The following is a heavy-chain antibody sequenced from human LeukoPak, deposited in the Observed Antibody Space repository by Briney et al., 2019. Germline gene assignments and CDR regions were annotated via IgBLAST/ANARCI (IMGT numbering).Heavy chain of an antibody. J-gene: IGHJ4*02. Sequence: SETLSLTCAVYGGSFSGYYWSWIRQPPGKGLEWIGEINHSGSTNYNPSLKRRVTISVDTSKNQFSLKLSSVTAADTAVYYCASSFYYDSSANPAYFDYWGQGTLVTVSS. CDR2: INHSGST. V-gene: IGHV4-34*01. CDR1: GGSFSGYY. D-gene: IGHD3-22*01. CDR3: ASSFYYDSSANPAYFDY.